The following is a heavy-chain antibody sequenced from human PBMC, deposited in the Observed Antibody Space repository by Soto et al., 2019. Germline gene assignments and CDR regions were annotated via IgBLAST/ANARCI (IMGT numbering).Heavy chain of an antibody. CDR3: ATKRITIFGVVIISGLDGYYGMDG. CDR2: INPSGGST. D-gene: IGHD3-3*01. J-gene: IGHJ6*02. CDR1: GYTFTSYY. Sequence: GASVKVSCKASGYTFTSYYMHWVRQAPGQGLEWMGIINPSGGSTSYAQKFQGRVTMTRDTSTSTVYMELSSLRSEDTAVYYCATKRITIFGVVIISGLDGYYGMDGWGQGTTVTGSS. V-gene: IGHV1-46*01.